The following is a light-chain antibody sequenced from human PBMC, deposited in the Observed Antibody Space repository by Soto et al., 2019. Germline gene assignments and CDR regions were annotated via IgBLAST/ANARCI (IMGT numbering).Light chain of an antibody. Sequence: DIQMTQSPSSPSASVVDRDTITCRASQTITNYLNWYQQQSGKAPKLLIYATVTLQSGVPSRFSGSGSRTDYTLTISSLQPEDFATYYCQQSYNTPQTFGQGTKVDI. CDR1: QTITNY. J-gene: IGKJ1*01. V-gene: IGKV1-39*01. CDR2: ATV. CDR3: QQSYNTPQT.